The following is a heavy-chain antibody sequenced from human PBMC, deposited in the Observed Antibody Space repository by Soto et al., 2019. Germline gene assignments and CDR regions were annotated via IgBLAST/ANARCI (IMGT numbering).Heavy chain of an antibody. D-gene: IGHD5-12*01. V-gene: IGHV1-2*04. CDR2: INPNGGVT. CDR3: ARESGGATATLDYYYFYMDV. Sequence: QVQLVQSGAEVRKPGASVTVSCRSSGDAFNDYYIHWVRQAPGQGSEWMGWINPNGGVTKYAQKFQGWVSKTRDISISTVYMQLSRLRSDDTAVYYCARESGGATATLDYYYFYMDVWGTGTTVTVSS. CDR1: GDAFNDYY. J-gene: IGHJ6*03.